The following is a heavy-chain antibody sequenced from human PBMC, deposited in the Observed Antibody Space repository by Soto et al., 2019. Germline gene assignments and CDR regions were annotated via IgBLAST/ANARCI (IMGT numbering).Heavy chain of an antibody. J-gene: IGHJ4*02. CDR2: ISSSSSYI. D-gene: IGHD3-22*01. Sequence: GGSLRLSCAASGFTFSSYSMNWVRQAPGKGLEWVSSISSSSSYIYYADSVKGRFTISRDNAKNSLYLQMNSLRAEDTAVYYCARDMSLYYYDSSGHLDYWGQGTLVTVSS. CDR3: ARDMSLYYYDSSGHLDY. CDR1: GFTFSSYS. V-gene: IGHV3-21*01.